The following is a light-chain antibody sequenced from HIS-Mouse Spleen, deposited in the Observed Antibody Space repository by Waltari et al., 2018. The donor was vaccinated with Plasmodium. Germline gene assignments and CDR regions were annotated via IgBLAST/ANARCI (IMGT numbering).Light chain of an antibody. CDR2: DVS. Sequence: QSALTQPRSLSGSPGQSVTLSCPGTSSYVGGYNYVSWYQQHPGQAPKLMIYDVSKRPSGVPDRFSGSKSGNTASLTISGLQAEDEADYYCCSYAGSYTLVFGGGTKLTVL. V-gene: IGLV2-11*01. CDR1: SSYVGGYNY. J-gene: IGLJ2*01. CDR3: CSYAGSYTLV.